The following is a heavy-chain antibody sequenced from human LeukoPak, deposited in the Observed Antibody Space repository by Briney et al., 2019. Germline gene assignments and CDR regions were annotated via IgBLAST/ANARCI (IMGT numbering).Heavy chain of an antibody. CDR3: ARHDGGLLGTTMGLFDY. CDR2: IYHSGST. CDR1: GGSFSGYY. D-gene: IGHD3-10*01. V-gene: IGHV4-34*01. Sequence: SETLSLTCAVYGGSFSGYYWGWIRQPPGKGLEWIGTIYHSGSTYYNASLKSRLTISVDTSKNQFSLEVNSVTAADTAVYYCARHDGGLLGTTMGLFDYWGQGILVTVSS. J-gene: IGHJ4*02.